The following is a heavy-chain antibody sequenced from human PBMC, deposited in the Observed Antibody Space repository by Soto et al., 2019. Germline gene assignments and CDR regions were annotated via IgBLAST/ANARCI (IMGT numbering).Heavy chain of an antibody. V-gene: IGHV3-30*18. CDR2: ISYDGSNK. D-gene: IGHD5-18*01. CDR1: GFTFSSYG. CDR3: AKDLRRVDAAIVTPPLFGPSDY. Sequence: QVQLVESGGGVVQPGRSLRLSCAASGFTFSSYGMHWVRQAPGKGLEWVAVISYDGSNKYYADSVKGRFTISRDNSKNTLYLQMISLRAADSAVYSCAKDLRRVDAAIVTPPLFGPSDYCGHGTLVTVSS. J-gene: IGHJ4*01.